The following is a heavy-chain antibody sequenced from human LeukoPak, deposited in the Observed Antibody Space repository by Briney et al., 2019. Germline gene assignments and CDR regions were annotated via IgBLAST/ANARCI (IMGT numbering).Heavy chain of an antibody. Sequence: PGGSLRLSCAASGFTFSSYWMSWVRQAPGKGLEWVANIKQDGSEKYYVDSVKGRFTISRDNAKNSLYLQMNSLRAEDTAVYYCARDGVMVRGVRVLDYYNYYMDVWGKGTTVTISS. CDR3: ARDGVMVRGVRVLDYYNYYMDV. V-gene: IGHV3-7*01. J-gene: IGHJ6*03. CDR2: IKQDGSEK. CDR1: GFTFSSYW. D-gene: IGHD3-10*01.